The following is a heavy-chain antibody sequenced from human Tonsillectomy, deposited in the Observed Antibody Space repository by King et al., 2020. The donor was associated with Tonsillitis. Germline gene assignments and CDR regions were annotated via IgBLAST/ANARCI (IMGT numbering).Heavy chain of an antibody. CDR3: ASAWDYGY. J-gene: IGHJ4*02. D-gene: IGHD4-17*01. CDR1: GFNFGSLW. Sequence: EVQLVESGGDLVQSGGSLRLSCVTSGFNFGSLWMSWIRQAPGKGLEWVADIKQDGNEIYYADSVRGRFTISRDNAKNSLFLQMNRLRVEDTAVYYCASAWDYGYWGQGTLVTVSS. CDR2: IKQDGNEI. V-gene: IGHV3-7*01.